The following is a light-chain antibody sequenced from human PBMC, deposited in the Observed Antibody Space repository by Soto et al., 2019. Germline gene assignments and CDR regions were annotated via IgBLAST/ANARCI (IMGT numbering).Light chain of an antibody. V-gene: IGLV2-14*01. J-gene: IGLJ2*01. Sequence: QSVLTQPASVSGSPGQSITISCTGTSSDVGGYNYVSWYQQHPDKGPKLIIYEVRNRPSGVSNRFSGSKSGNTASLTISGLQAEDEADYYCSSYTSISTLLFGGGTQLTVL. CDR3: SSYTSISTLL. CDR2: EVR. CDR1: SSDVGGYNY.